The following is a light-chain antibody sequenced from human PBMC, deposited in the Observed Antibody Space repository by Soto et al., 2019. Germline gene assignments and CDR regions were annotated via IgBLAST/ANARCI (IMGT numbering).Light chain of an antibody. CDR3: QHYNSYSEA. V-gene: IGKV1-5*03. J-gene: IGKJ1*01. CDR2: KAS. Sequence: DIQLTQSPSFLSASVGDRVTITCRASQTISSWLVWYQQKPGKAPKLLIYKASTLKSGVPSRFSGSGSGTEVTLTISSLQPDDFATYYCQHYNSYSEAFGQGTKVDIK. CDR1: QTISSW.